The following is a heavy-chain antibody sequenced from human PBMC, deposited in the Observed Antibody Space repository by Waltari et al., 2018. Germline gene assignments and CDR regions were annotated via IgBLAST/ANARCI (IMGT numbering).Heavy chain of an antibody. CDR2: IYSGGDT. Sequence: EVQLLESGGGLVKPGGSLRLSCAASGFTFTNYAMSWVRQATGKGLEWVSVIYSGGDTYYADSVKGRFTISRDNAKNSLYLQMNSLRAEDTAVYYCARDQRAAVDYWGQGTLVTVSS. D-gene: IGHD6-13*01. CDR3: ARDQRAAVDY. CDR1: GFTFTNYA. J-gene: IGHJ4*02. V-gene: IGHV3-23*03.